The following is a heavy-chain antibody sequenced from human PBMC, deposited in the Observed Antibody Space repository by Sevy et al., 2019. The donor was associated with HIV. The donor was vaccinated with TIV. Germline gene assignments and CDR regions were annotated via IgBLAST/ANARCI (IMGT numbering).Heavy chain of an antibody. CDR2: IKDDGSEE. Sequence: GGSLRLSCVASGFTFSSYWMSWVRQAPGMGLEWVANIKDDGSEEYYVDSVKGRFTISRDNAKKSLYLQMSSLRAEDTAVYYCARDPAAWDIWDHGTLVTVSS. CDR3: ARDPAAWDI. CDR1: GFTFSSYW. D-gene: IGHD6-25*01. J-gene: IGHJ3*02. V-gene: IGHV3-7*01.